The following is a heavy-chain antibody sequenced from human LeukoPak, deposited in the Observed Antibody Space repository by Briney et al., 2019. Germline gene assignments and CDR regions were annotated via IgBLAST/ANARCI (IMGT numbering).Heavy chain of an antibody. Sequence: SGPTLVNPTQTLTLTCTFSGFSLSTSGMCVTWIRQPPGKALEWLARIDWDDDKYYSTSLKTRLTISKDTSKNQVVLTMTNMDPVDTATYYCARMQAYSNVYYFDYWGQGTLVTVSS. CDR3: ARMQAYSNVYYFDY. J-gene: IGHJ4*02. CDR2: IDWDDDK. D-gene: IGHD4-11*01. CDR1: GFSLSTSGMC. V-gene: IGHV2-70*11.